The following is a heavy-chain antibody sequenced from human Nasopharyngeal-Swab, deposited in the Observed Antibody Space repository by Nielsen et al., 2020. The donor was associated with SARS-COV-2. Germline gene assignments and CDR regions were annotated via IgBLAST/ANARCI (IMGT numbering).Heavy chain of an antibody. CDR1: GGSISSSNYF. Sequence: SETLSLTCTVSGGSISSSNYFWAWIRQPPGRGLEWIGSIYYRGTSYYSPSLKSRVTMSVDTSKNQFSLRLSSVTAADTAVYYCARGRGDDYGDPPLDYYYYYGMDVWGQGTTVTVSS. J-gene: IGHJ6*02. D-gene: IGHD4/OR15-4a*01. CDR2: IYYRGTS. V-gene: IGHV4-39*01. CDR3: ARGRGDDYGDPPLDYYYYYGMDV.